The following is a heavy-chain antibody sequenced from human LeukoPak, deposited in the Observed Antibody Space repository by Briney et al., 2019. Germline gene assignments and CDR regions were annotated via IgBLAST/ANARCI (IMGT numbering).Heavy chain of an antibody. CDR2: IYPGDSDT. Sequence: GESLKISCKGSGYSFTSYWIGCVRQMPGKGLEWMGMIYPGDSDTRYSTSFQGQVTISADKSISTAYLQWSSLRASDTAMYYCARRDGFYYGSGGYYFDQWGQGTLVTVSS. CDR1: GYSFTSYW. V-gene: IGHV5-51*01. CDR3: ARRDGFYYGSGGYYFDQ. D-gene: IGHD3-10*01. J-gene: IGHJ4*02.